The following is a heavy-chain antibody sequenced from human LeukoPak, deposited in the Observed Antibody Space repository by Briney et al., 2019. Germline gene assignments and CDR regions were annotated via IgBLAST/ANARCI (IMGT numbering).Heavy chain of an antibody. CDR3: ARFSRGIYDY. V-gene: IGHV3-7*01. CDR1: RFTFSSYW. D-gene: IGHD6-13*01. J-gene: IGHJ4*02. CDR2: IKQDGSEK. Sequence: GGSLRLSCAASRFTFSSYWMSWVRQAPGKGLEWVANIKQDGSEKYYVDSVKGRFTISRDNAKNSLYLQMNSLRAEDTAVYYCARFSRGIYDYWGQGTLVTVSS.